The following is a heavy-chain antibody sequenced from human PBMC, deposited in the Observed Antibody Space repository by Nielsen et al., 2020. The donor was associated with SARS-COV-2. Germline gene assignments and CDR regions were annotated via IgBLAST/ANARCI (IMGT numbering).Heavy chain of an antibody. CDR3: ARSTVGQQAVENYYYMDV. Sequence: SVKVSCKASGGTFSSYAISWVRQAPGQGLEWMGRIIPILGIANYAQKFQGRVTITADKSTSTVYMELSSLRSEDTAVYYCARSTVGQQAVENYYYMDVWGKGTTVTVSS. V-gene: IGHV1-69*04. CDR2: IIPILGIA. J-gene: IGHJ6*03. CDR1: GGTFSSYA. D-gene: IGHD6-13*01.